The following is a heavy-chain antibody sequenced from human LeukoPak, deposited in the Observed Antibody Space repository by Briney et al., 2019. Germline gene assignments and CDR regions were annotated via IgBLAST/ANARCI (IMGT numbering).Heavy chain of an antibody. J-gene: IGHJ4*02. D-gene: IGHD6-19*01. CDR1: VFTFRSYR. CDR2: INSDGSST. Sequence: PGGSLRLSCTASVFTFRSYRMHCLRQAPGKGLVWVSRINSDGSSTNYADSVKGRFTISRDNAKNTLYLQMNSLRAEDTAVYYCAKAWSYSTGWYNYWGQGTLVTVSS. CDR3: AKAWSYSTGWYNY. V-gene: IGHV3-74*01.